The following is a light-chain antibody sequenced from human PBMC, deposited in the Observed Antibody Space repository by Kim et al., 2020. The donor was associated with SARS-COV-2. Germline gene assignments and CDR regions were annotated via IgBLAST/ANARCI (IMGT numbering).Light chain of an antibody. CDR3: SSYTSSSTQV. CDR1: SSDVGGYNY. J-gene: IGLJ1*01. Sequence: QSVTISCTGTSSDVGGYNYVSWYQQHPGKAPKRMIYDVSNRPSGVSNRFSGSKSGNTASLTISGLQAEDEADYYCSSYTSSSTQVFGTGTKVTVL. CDR2: DVS. V-gene: IGLV2-14*03.